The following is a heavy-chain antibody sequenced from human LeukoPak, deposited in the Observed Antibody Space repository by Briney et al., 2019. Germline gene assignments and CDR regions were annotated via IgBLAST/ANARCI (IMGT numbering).Heavy chain of an antibody. V-gene: IGHV3-23*01. Sequence: GGSLRLSCGGSGFTFSSYAMGWVRQAPGKGLEWVSAISGSGTDTFYANSVKGRFTISRDNPKNTLYLQMNSLRAEDTAVYYCAKGGGSSCYSPPDYWGQGTLVTVSS. CDR1: GFTFSSYA. D-gene: IGHD2-15*01. J-gene: IGHJ4*02. CDR2: ISGSGTDT. CDR3: AKGGGSSCYSPPDY.